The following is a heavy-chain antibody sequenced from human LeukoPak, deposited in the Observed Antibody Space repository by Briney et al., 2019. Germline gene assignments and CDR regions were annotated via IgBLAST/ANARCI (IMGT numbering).Heavy chain of an antibody. CDR2: IGGSGGNT. J-gene: IGHJ4*02. CDR1: GFTFSSYA. D-gene: IGHD2-21*01. V-gene: IGHV3-23*01. Sequence: GGSLRLSCAASGFTFSSYAMSWVRQAPGKGLEWVSGIGGSGGNTYYADSVKGRFTISRDNSKNTLYLQMNSLRVEDTAVYYCAKTLIVVVNSYFDYWGQGTLVTVSS. CDR3: AKTLIVVVNSYFDY.